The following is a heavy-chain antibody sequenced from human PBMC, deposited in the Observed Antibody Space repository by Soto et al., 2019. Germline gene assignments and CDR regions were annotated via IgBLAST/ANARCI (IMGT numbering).Heavy chain of an antibody. Sequence: QLQLQESGPGLVKTSETLSLTCTVSGGSIITSTYYWVWIRQPPGKGLEWIGNVFHSGSTYYNPSLKSRITISVDTSKNQFSLNLSSVTAADTAVYYCARHKRGDSFGGSGPTYFDYWGQGTLATVSS. D-gene: IGHD1-26*01. V-gene: IGHV4-39*01. CDR3: ARHKRGDSFGGSGPTYFDY. CDR2: VFHSGST. J-gene: IGHJ4*02. CDR1: GGSIITSTYY.